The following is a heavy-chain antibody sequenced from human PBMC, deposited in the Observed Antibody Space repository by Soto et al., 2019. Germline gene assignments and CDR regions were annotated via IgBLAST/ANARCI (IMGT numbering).Heavy chain of an antibody. CDR2: IFYSGGT. V-gene: IGHV4-39*01. Sequence: SETLSLTCNVSGGSISSSRSYWAWIRQPPGKGLEWIANIFYSGGTYYNPSLASRVTVSVDTSKNQFSLKLSSVTAADTAVYYCARQPTTAHIDLWFDFWGPGIFVTVFS. D-gene: IGHD2-21*01. J-gene: IGHJ5*01. CDR1: GGSISSSRSY. CDR3: ARQPTTAHIDLWFDF.